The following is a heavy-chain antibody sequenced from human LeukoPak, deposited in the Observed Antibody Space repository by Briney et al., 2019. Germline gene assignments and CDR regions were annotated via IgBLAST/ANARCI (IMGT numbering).Heavy chain of an antibody. CDR3: ARGLARKGGIAAVWVWFDP. Sequence: RASVKVSCKASGYTFTSYGISWVRQAPGQGLEWMGWISAYNGNTNYAQKVQGRVTMTTDTSTSTAYMELRSLRSDDTAVYYCARGLARKGGIAAVWVWFDPWGQGTLVTASS. CDR1: GYTFTSYG. D-gene: IGHD6-13*01. V-gene: IGHV1-18*01. J-gene: IGHJ5*02. CDR2: ISAYNGNT.